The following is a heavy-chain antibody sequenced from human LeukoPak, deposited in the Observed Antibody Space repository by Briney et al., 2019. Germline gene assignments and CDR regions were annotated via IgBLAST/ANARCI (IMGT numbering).Heavy chain of an antibody. V-gene: IGHV4-30-2*01. J-gene: IGHJ4*02. D-gene: IGHD6-13*01. CDR3: ARGMSAAGTVKFDY. CDR1: GGSISSGGYY. Sequence: SQTLSLTCTVSGGSISSGGYYWSWIRQPPGKGLEWIGYIYHSGSTYYNPSLKSRVTISVDRSKNQFSLKLSSVTAADTAVYYCARGMSAAGTVKFDYWGQGTLVTVSS. CDR2: IYHSGST.